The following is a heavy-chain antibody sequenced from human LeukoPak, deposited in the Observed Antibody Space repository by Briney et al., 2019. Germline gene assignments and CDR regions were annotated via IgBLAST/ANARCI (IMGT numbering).Heavy chain of an antibody. CDR3: AREGAGAVGC. CDR2: IIPIFGTA. CDR1: GYTFTSYG. J-gene: IGHJ4*02. V-gene: IGHV1-69*13. D-gene: IGHD1-26*01. Sequence: SVKVSCKASGYTFTSYGISWVRQAPGQGLEWMGGIIPIFGTANYARKFQGRVTITADESTSTAYMELSSLRSEDTAVYYCAREGAGAVGCWGQGTLVTVSS.